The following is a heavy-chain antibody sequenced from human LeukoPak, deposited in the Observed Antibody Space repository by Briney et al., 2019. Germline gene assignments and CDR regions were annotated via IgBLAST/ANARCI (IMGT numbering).Heavy chain of an antibody. CDR2: ISSSSSYI. CDR1: GFTFSSYS. V-gene: IGHV3-21*01. CDR3: ARGNYYDSSGYYYGYYYMDV. D-gene: IGHD3-22*01. J-gene: IGHJ6*03. Sequence: PGGSLRLSCAASGFTFSSYSMNWVRQAPGKGLEWVSSISSSSSYIYYADSVKGRFTISRDNAKNSLYLQMNSLRAEDTAVYYCARGNYYDSSGYYYGYYYMDVWGKGTTVTISS.